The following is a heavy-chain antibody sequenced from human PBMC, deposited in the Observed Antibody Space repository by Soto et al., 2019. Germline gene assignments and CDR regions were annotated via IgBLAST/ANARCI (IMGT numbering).Heavy chain of an antibody. CDR1: VGSISSYY. J-gene: IGHJ4*02. V-gene: IGHV4-59*01. Sequence: PTETLSLTCTVSVGSISSYYWSWIRQPPGKGLEWIGYIYYSGSTNYNPSLKSRVTISVDTSKNQFSLKLSSVTAADTAVYYCALLVSSGYYHLYEHCGPGILVT. D-gene: IGHD3-22*01. CDR2: IYYSGST. CDR3: ALLVSSGYYHLYEH.